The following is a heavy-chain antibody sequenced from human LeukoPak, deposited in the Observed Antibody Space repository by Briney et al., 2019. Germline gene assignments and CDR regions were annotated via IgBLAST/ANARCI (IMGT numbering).Heavy chain of an antibody. Sequence: PSETLSLTCAVYGVSFSGYYWSWIRQPPGKGLEWVGEINHSGSTNYNPSLKSRVTISVDTSKNQFSLKLSSVTAADTAVYYCASLPRGSSSWYSRYFDYWGQGTLVTVSS. J-gene: IGHJ4*02. CDR2: INHSGST. CDR3: ASLPRGSSSWYSRYFDY. D-gene: IGHD6-13*01. CDR1: GVSFSGYY. V-gene: IGHV4-34*01.